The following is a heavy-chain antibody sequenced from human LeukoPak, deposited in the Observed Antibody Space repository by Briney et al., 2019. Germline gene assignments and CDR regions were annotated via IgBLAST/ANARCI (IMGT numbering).Heavy chain of an antibody. CDR1: GFTFDDYA. CDR2: ISWNRGSI. CDR3: AKDRSSSWYYYYGMDV. Sequence: GRSLRLSCAASGFTFDDYAMHWVRQAPGKGLEWVSGISWNRGSIGYADSVKCRFTISRDNAKNSLYLQMNSLRAEDTALYYCAKDRSSSWYYYYGMDVWGQGTTVTVSS. D-gene: IGHD6-13*01. V-gene: IGHV3-9*01. J-gene: IGHJ6*02.